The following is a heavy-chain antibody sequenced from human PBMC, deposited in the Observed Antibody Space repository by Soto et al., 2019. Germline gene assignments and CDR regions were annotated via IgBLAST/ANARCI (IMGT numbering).Heavy chain of an antibody. D-gene: IGHD2-2*01. J-gene: IGHJ6*02. CDR3: ARVRVVPAAISPNGMDV. V-gene: IGHV4-4*02. CDR1: GGSISSSNW. CDR2: IYHSGST. Sequence: QVQLQESGPGLVKPSGTLSLTCAVSGGSISSSNWWSWVRQPPGKGLEWIGEIYHSGSTNYNPSLKSGVTISVDKSKNQFSLKLSSVTAADTAVYYCARVRVVPAAISPNGMDVWGQGTTVTVSS.